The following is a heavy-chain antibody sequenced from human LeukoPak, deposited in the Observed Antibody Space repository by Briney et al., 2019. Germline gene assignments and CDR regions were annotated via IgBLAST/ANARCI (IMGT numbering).Heavy chain of an antibody. Sequence: SETLSLTCAVYGGSFSGYYWSWIRQPPGKGLEWIGEINHSGSTNYNPSLKSRGTISVDTSKNQFSLKLSSVTAADTAVYYCARWLGYCSSTSCYKYYYYYYMDVWGKGTTVTVSS. D-gene: IGHD2-2*02. CDR3: ARWLGYCSSTSCYKYYYYYYMDV. J-gene: IGHJ6*03. CDR2: INHSGST. CDR1: GGSFSGYY. V-gene: IGHV4-34*01.